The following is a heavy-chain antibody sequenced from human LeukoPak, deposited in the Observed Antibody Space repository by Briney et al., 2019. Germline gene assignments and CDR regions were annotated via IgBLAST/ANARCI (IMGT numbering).Heavy chain of an antibody. CDR3: ARHSSSWYWYFQH. Sequence: SETLSLTCTVSDGSINNYYWSWIRQPPGKGLEWIGYIYYSGSTNYNPSLKSRVTISLDTSKNQFSLKLSSVTAADTAVYYCARHSSSWYWYFQHWGQGTLVTVSS. V-gene: IGHV4-59*01. J-gene: IGHJ1*01. CDR1: DGSINNYY. D-gene: IGHD6-13*01. CDR2: IYYSGST.